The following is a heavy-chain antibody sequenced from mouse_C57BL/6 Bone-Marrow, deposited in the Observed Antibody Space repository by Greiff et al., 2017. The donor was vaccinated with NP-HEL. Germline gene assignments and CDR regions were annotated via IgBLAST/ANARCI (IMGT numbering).Heavy chain of an antibody. D-gene: IGHD1-1*01. CDR2: INPDSSTI. Sequence: AASGIDFSRYWMSWVRRAPGKGLEWIGEINPDSSTINYAPSLKDKFIISRDNAKNTLYLQMSKVRSEDTALYYCARPDYYGSRYFDVWGTGTTVTVSS. CDR1: GIDFSRYW. J-gene: IGHJ1*03. CDR3: ARPDYYGSRYFDV. V-gene: IGHV4-1*01.